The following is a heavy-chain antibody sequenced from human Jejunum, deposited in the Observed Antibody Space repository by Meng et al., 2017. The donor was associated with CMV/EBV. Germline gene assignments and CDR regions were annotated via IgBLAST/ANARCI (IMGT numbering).Heavy chain of an antibody. CDR1: GFTFSNDG. V-gene: IGHV3-30*02. CDR2: IEFDGIAT. Sequence: QVHLVESGGGVVQPGGSLRLSCAASGFTFSNDGMHGVRQAPGRGPEWVAFIEFDGIATYYADSIKGRFTISRDNSKNTVFLQMNSLKVDDTGLYYCVKDIDHWGQGTLVTVSS. CDR3: VKDIDH. J-gene: IGHJ4*02.